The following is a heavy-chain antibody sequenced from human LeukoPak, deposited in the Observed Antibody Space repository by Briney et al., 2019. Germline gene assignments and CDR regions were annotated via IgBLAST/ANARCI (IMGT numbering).Heavy chain of an antibody. CDR3: ASSGGGYFDY. D-gene: IGHD2-15*01. Sequence: GGSLRLSCSASGFTFSAYTMNWVRQAPGQGLEWVSYISSGSSSVYYADSVKGRFTISRDNSKNTLYLQMNSLRAEDTAVYYCASSGGGYFDYWGQGTLVTVSS. CDR1: GFTFSAYT. J-gene: IGHJ4*02. V-gene: IGHV3-48*01. CDR2: ISSGSSSV.